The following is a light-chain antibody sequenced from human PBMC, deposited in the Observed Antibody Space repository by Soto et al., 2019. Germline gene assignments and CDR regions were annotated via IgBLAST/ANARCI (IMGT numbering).Light chain of an antibody. J-gene: IGKJ5*01. V-gene: IGKV3-11*01. Sequence: EIVLTQSPATLSLSPGERATLSCRASQSVGSYLAWYHQKPGQAPRLLIYDAYSRATGIPARFSGSGSGTDFTLTISSLEPEDFAVYYCQVRNNWPPVIFGQGTRLEIK. CDR1: QSVGSY. CDR3: QVRNNWPPVI. CDR2: DAY.